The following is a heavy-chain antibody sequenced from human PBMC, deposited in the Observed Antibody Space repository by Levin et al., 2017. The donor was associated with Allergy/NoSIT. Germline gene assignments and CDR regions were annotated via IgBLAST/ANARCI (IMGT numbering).Heavy chain of an antibody. CDR3: ARHSIFGVVRLDY. V-gene: IGHV4-34*01. D-gene: IGHD3-3*01. J-gene: IGHJ4*02. Sequence: KASETLSLTCAVYGGSFSGYYWSWIRQPPGKGLEWIGEINHSGSTNYNPSLKSRVTISVDTSKNQFSLKLSSVTAADTAVYYCARHSIFGVVRLDYWGQGTLVTVSS. CDR1: GGSFSGYY. CDR2: INHSGST.